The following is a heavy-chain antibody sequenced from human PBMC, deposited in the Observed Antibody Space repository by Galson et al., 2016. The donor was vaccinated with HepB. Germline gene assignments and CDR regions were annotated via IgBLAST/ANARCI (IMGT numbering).Heavy chain of an antibody. V-gene: IGHV3-23*01. CDR2: ISGSINAT. J-gene: IGHJ6*02. CDR1: GLTIGDYG. Sequence: SLRLSCAASGLTIGDYGMNWVRQAPGKGLQWVSGISGSINATYYADSVKGRFIISRDDSKNTLYLQMHSLRAEDTALYYCAKLPSRYYGSGAGYGMDIWGQGTTVTVSS. D-gene: IGHD3-10*01. CDR3: AKLPSRYYGSGAGYGMDI.